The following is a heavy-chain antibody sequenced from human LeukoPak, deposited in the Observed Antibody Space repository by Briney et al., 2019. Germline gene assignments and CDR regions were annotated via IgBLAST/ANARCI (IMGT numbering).Heavy chain of an antibody. Sequence: SETLSLTCTVSGGSISSYYWSWIRQPAGKGLEWIGRIYTSGSTNYNPSLKSRVTMSVDTSKNQFSLKLSSVTAADTAVYYCARTSWYYDFWSGYPPWAFDIWGQGTMVIVSS. CDR1: GGSISSYY. D-gene: IGHD3-3*01. J-gene: IGHJ3*02. V-gene: IGHV4-4*07. CDR2: IYTSGST. CDR3: ARTSWYYDFWSGYPPWAFDI.